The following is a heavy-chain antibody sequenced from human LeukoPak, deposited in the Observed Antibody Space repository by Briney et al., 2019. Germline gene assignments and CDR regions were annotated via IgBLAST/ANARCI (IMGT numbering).Heavy chain of an antibody. V-gene: IGHV1-8*01. Sequence: ASVKVSCKASGYTFTSYDINWVRQATGQGLEWMGWMNPNSGNTGYAQKFQGRVTMTRNTSISTAYMELSSLRSEDTAVYYCARDLGYYDFWSGYFGYWGQGTLVTVSS. CDR1: GYTFTSYD. CDR2: MNPNSGNT. J-gene: IGHJ4*02. D-gene: IGHD3-3*01. CDR3: ARDLGYYDFWSGYFGY.